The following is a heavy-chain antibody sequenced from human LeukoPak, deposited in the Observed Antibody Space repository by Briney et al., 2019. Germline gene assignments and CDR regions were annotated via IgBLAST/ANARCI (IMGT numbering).Heavy chain of an antibody. CDR3: AKDFRIGYSAHFDY. J-gene: IGHJ4*02. CDR2: IGGLGGST. CDR1: GFTFSSYA. Sequence: GGSLRLSCAASGFTFSSYAMSWVRQAPGKGLEWVSSIGGLGGSTFYAVSVKGRFSISRDNSENTLYLQMDSLRGEDTAVYYCAKDFRIGYSAHFDYWGQGALVTVSS. V-gene: IGHV3-23*01. D-gene: IGHD2-21*01.